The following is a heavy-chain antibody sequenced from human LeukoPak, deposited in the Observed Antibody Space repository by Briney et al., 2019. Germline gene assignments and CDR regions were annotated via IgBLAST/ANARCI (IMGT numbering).Heavy chain of an antibody. CDR2: ISYNSGT. Sequence: GGSLRLSCAASGFTFSSYSMNWVRQAPGKGLEWLSYISYNSGTYYADSVKGRFTISRDNAKNSLYLQMNSLRAEDTAVYYCARLSGSYWGWFDPWGQGTQVTVSS. CDR3: ARLSGSYWGWFDP. CDR1: GFTFSSYS. V-gene: IGHV3-48*04. J-gene: IGHJ5*02. D-gene: IGHD1-26*01.